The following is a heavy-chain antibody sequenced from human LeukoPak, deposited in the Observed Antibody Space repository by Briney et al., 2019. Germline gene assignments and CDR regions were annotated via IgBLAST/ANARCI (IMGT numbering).Heavy chain of an antibody. CDR3: AKIAAAGINDAFDI. CDR2: IRSDGSNK. V-gene: IGHV3-30*02. Sequence: PGGSLRLSCAASGFTFSSYGMHWVRQAPGKGPEWVAFIRSDGSNKYYADSVKGRFTISRDNSKNTLYLQMNSLRAEDTAVYYCAKIAAAGINDAFDIWGQGTMVTVSS. CDR1: GFTFSSYG. D-gene: IGHD6-13*01. J-gene: IGHJ3*02.